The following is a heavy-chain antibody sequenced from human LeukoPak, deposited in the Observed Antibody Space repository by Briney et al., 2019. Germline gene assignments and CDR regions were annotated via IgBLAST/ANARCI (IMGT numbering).Heavy chain of an antibody. CDR3: ATLHRVDQPYFDY. CDR1: GGSISSSSYY. Sequence: SETLSLTCAVSGGSISSSSYYWGWIRQPPGKGLEWIGSIYYSGSTYYNPSLKSRVTISVDTSKNQFSLKLSSVTAADTAVYYCATLHRVDQPYFDYWGQGTLVTVSS. J-gene: IGHJ4*02. CDR2: IYYSGST. V-gene: IGHV4-39*01. D-gene: IGHD1-14*01.